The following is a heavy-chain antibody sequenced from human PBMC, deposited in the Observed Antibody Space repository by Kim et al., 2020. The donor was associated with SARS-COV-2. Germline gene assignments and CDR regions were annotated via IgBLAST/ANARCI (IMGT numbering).Heavy chain of an antibody. D-gene: IGHD4-17*01. CDR3: ARGGSVTTGSGVFDV. Sequence: GGSLRLSCAGSGFTFRSFWMSWVRQAPGKGLEWVANIRQDGSDKYYVDSVKGRFTISRDNAKNTVYLQMNSPRAEDTAVYYCARGGSVTTGSGVFDVWGQGTIVTVSS. V-gene: IGHV3-7*01. J-gene: IGHJ3*01. CDR2: IRQDGSDK. CDR1: GFTFRSFW.